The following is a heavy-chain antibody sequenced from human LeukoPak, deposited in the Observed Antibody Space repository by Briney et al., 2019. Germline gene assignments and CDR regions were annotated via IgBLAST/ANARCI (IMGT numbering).Heavy chain of an antibody. V-gene: IGHV1-2*02. D-gene: IGHD2-8*01. CDR2: INPNSGGT. Sequence: ASVKVSCKASGYTFTDYFLHWVRQAPGQGLEWMGWINPNSGGTNYAQKFQGRVTMTRDTSISTAYMDLSRLRSDDTAVYYCARLLKYCTNGVCFRGYYYMDVWGKGTTVTVSS. CDR3: ARLLKYCTNGVCFRGYYYMDV. CDR1: GYTFTDYF. J-gene: IGHJ6*03.